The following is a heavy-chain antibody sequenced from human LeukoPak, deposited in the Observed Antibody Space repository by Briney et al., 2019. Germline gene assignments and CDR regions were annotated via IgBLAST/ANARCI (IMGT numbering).Heavy chain of an antibody. D-gene: IGHD6-19*01. CDR2: IYWSGIT. J-gene: IGHJ2*01. CDR3: ARMSGVGFSSPSGDV. Sequence: SETLSLTCTVSGGSISSTSSFWGWIRQPPGKGLEYIGSIYWSGITYYNPSLKSRLTISIDTSNNKFSLKLSSVTAADTAVYYCARMSGVGFSSPSGDVWGRGTLVTVSS. V-gene: IGHV4-39*07. CDR1: GGSISSTSSF.